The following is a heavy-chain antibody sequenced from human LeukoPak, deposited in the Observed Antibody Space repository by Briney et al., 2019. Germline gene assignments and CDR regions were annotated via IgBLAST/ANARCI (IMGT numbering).Heavy chain of an antibody. J-gene: IGHJ4*02. CDR1: GFTFSSYG. CDR2: IWYDGSNK. CDR3: ARGAYYYDSSGYYYTDY. D-gene: IGHD3-22*01. V-gene: IGHV3-33*01. Sequence: GGSLRLSCAASGFTFSSYGMHWVRQAPGKGLERVAVIWYDGSNKYYADSVKGRFTISRDNSKNTLYLQMNSLRAEDTAVYYCARGAYYYDSSGYYYTDYWGQGTLVTVSS.